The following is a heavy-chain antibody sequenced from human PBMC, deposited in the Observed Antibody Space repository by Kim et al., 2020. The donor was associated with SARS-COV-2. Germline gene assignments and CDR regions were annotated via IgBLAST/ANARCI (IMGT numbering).Heavy chain of an antibody. CDR3: VRDESYGLDV. CDR2: TFYRSKWYS. CDR1: GDSVSSNNAL. J-gene: IGHJ6*02. V-gene: IGHV6-1*01. Sequence: SQTLSLTCAISGDSVSSNNALWNWIRPSPSRGLEWLGRTFYRSKWYSDYAATVKGRITINPGTSKNQFSLQLKSVTPEDSAVYFCVRDESYGLDVWGQGTTVTVSS.